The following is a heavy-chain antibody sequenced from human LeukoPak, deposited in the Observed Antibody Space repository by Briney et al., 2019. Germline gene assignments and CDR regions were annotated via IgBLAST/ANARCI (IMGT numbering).Heavy chain of an antibody. CDR2: ISYDGSNK. CDR3: AKDSGYDYVWGSYRSGITYYFDY. Sequence: PGRSLRLSCAASGFTFSSYGMHWVRQAPGKGLEWVAVISYDGSNKYYADSVKGRFTISRDNSKNTLYLQMNSLRAEDTAVYYCAKDSGYDYVWGSYRSGITYYFDYWGQGTLVTVSS. D-gene: IGHD3-16*02. V-gene: IGHV3-30*18. J-gene: IGHJ4*02. CDR1: GFTFSSYG.